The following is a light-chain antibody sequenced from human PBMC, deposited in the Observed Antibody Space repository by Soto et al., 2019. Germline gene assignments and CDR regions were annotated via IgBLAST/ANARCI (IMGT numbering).Light chain of an antibody. V-gene: IGKV1-5*03. J-gene: IGKJ2*01. Sequence: DVEMTQSPSTLPTSIGDRVTINCRASQNVSNWLAWYQQKPGKAPKLLIYKASRLESGVPSRFSAGGSGTDFTLPINSLQSDDFATSFCQQYSKESTFGQGTKLEIK. CDR2: KAS. CDR1: QNVSNW. CDR3: QQYSKEST.